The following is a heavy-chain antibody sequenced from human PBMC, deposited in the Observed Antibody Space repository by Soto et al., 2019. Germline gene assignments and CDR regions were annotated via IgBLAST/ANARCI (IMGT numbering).Heavy chain of an antibody. J-gene: IGHJ5*02. Sequence: QVQLQESGPGLVKPSQTLSLTCTVSGGSISSGGYYWSWIRQHPGKGLEWIGYIYYSGSTYYNPSLMSRVPISVDTSKNEFSLKLSSVTAADTAVYYCARVDDSSGYSSTWGQGTLVTVSS. CDR3: ARVDDSSGYSST. CDR1: GGSISSGGYY. D-gene: IGHD3-22*01. CDR2: IYYSGST. V-gene: IGHV4-31*03.